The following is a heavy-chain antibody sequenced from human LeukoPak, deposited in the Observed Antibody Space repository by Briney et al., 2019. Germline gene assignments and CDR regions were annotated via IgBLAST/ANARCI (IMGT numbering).Heavy chain of an antibody. CDR2: IRPDGNKH. V-gene: IGHV3-30*02. Sequence: GGSLRLSCAASGFTFRNYGMHWVRQAPGKGLEWVAFIRPDGNKHYYADSVKGRFTISRDNSKNTLYLQMVSLRVEDTAVHYCAKDLLPSIAVAAVAVPFDKWGQGALVTVSS. J-gene: IGHJ4*02. CDR1: GFTFRNYG. D-gene: IGHD6-6*01. CDR3: AKDLLPSIAVAAVAVPFDK.